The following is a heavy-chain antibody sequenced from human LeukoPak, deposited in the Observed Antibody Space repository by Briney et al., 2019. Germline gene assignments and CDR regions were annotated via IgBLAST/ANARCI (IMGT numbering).Heavy chain of an antibody. Sequence: GRSLRLSCAASGFTFDDYAMHWVRQAPGKGLEWVSGISWNSGGICYADSVKGRFTISRDNAKYSLYLQMNSLRAEDTALYYCVTGYFDYWGEGALVTVSS. CDR2: ISWNSGGI. D-gene: IGHD7-27*01. CDR3: VTGYFDY. V-gene: IGHV3-9*01. J-gene: IGHJ4*02. CDR1: GFTFDDYA.